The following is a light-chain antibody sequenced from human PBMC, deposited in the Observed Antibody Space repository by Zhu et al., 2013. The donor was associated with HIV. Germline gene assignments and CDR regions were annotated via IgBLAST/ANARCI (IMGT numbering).Light chain of an antibody. V-gene: IGKV3-20*01. CDR1: QSVSSNF. J-gene: IGKJ5*01. Sequence: DIVLTQSPGTLSLSPGERATLSCRASQSVSSNFLAWYQQKPGQAPRLLIYGASSRATGIPDRFSGSGSETDFTLTISRLEPEDFAVYYCQQFGSSPITFGQGTRLEIK. CDR3: QQFGSSPIT. CDR2: GAS.